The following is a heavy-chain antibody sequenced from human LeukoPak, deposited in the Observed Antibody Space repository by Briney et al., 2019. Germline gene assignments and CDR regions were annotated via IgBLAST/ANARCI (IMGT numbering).Heavy chain of an antibody. Sequence: GGSLRLSCAASGLDLSKNWMSWVRQAPGKGLEWVAKIKPDGSETSYVDSVKGRFIISRDNAKNSLFLQMNSLSAEDTALYYCATFSSGFYPKEPFDIWGRGTMVSVSS. CDR1: GLDLSKNW. CDR2: IKPDGSET. J-gene: IGHJ3*02. V-gene: IGHV3-7*01. CDR3: ATFSSGFYPKEPFDI. D-gene: IGHD3-22*01.